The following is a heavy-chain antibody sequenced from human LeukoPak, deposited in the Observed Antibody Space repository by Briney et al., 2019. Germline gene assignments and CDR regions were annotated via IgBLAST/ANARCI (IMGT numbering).Heavy chain of an antibody. CDR1: GYSISSGYY. CDR2: IYHSGST. CDR3: ARRGSSTFDY. V-gene: IGHV4-38-2*01. J-gene: IGHJ4*02. Sequence: SETLSLTCAVSGYSISSGYYWGWIRQPPGKGLEWIGSIYHSGSTYYNPSLKSRVTISVNTSKNQFSLKLSSVTAADTAVYYCARRGSSTFDYWGQGTLVTVSS. D-gene: IGHD1-26*01.